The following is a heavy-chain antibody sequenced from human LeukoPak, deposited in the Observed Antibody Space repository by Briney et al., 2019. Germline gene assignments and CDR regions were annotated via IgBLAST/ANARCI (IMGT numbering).Heavy chain of an antibody. J-gene: IGHJ5*02. CDR3: TSDVRSYYDSSGYYYGGS. D-gene: IGHD3-22*01. CDR2: IRSKAYGGTT. Sequence: GGSLRLSCTASGFTFGDYAMSWFRQAPGKGLEWVGFIRSKAYGGTTEYAASVKGRFTISRDDSKSIAYLQMNSLKTEDTAVYYCTSDVRSYYDSSGYYYGGSWGQGTLVTVFS. V-gene: IGHV3-49*03. CDR1: GFTFGDYA.